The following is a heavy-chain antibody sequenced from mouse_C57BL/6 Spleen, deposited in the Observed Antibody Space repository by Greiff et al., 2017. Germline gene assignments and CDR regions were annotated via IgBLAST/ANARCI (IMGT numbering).Heavy chain of an antibody. V-gene: IGHV1-42*01. Sequence: VQLQQSGPELVKPGASVKISCKASGYSFTGYYMNWVKQSPEKSLEWIGEINPSTGGTNYNQKFKAKATLTVDKSSSTAYIQLKSLTSEDAAVYYCARWAYYYGDYAMDDWGQGTSVTVSS. CDR3: ARWAYYYGDYAMDD. CDR1: GYSFTGYY. CDR2: INPSTGGT. D-gene: IGHD1-1*01. J-gene: IGHJ4*01.